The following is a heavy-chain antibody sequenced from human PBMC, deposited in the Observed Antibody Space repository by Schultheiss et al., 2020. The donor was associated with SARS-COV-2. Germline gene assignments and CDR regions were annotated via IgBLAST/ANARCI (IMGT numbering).Heavy chain of an antibody. V-gene: IGHV3-15*07. CDR2: IKSKTDGGTT. CDR1: GFTFSNAW. Sequence: GGSLRLSCAASGFTFSNAWMNWVRQAPGKGLEWVGRIKSKTDGGTTDYAAPVKGRFTISRDDSKNTLYLQMNSLKTEDTAVYYCTTNSYYYGSGSYSGFDYWGQGTLVTFSS. D-gene: IGHD3-10*01. CDR3: TTNSYYYGSGSYSGFDY. J-gene: IGHJ4*02.